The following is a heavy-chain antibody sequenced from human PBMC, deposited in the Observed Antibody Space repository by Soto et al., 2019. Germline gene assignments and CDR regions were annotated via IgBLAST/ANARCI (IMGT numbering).Heavy chain of an antibody. D-gene: IGHD6-25*01. V-gene: IGHV4-30-4*01. CDR1: GGSTSSDNY. J-gene: IGHJ4*02. Sequence: QVQLQESGPGLVKPSQTLSLTCTVSGGSTSSDNYWSWIRQPPGKGLAWIGHIYYSGSTDYNPSLKSRLAISIDTSKNQFSLKLSSVTAADTAVYFCAREGGESSDGLYYFDSWGQGSLVTVSS. CDR2: IYYSGST. CDR3: AREGGESSDGLYYFDS.